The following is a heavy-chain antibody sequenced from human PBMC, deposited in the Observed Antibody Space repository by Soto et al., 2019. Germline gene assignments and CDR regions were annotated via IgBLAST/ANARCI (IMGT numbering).Heavy chain of an antibody. J-gene: IGHJ3*02. D-gene: IGHD3-22*01. CDR1: GFTFSSYG. CDR3: ARRGWYYDSTDAFDI. CDR2: IWYDGSNK. V-gene: IGHV3-33*01. Sequence: VQLVESGGGVVQPGRSLRLSCVASGFTFSSYGMHWVRQAPGKGLEWVAVIWYDGSNKYYADSVKGRFTISRDNSKNTLYLQMNSLRAEDTAVYYCARRGWYYDSTDAFDIWGQGTMVTVSS.